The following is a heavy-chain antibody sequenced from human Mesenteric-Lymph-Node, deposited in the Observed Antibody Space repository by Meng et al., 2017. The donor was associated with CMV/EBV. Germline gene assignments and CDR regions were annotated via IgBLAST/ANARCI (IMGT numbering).Heavy chain of an antibody. CDR2: FYPDGTT. CDR3: ATLAST. Sequence: GESLKISCAVSGLRVSSNYMSWIRQPPGKGLQWVSGFYPDGTTFYTDSAKGRFTMSRDNSKNMVYLQMNKLRADDTAVYYCATLASTWGQGTLVTVSS. V-gene: IGHV3-53*01. CDR1: GLRVSSNY. J-gene: IGHJ5*02. D-gene: IGHD5-12*01.